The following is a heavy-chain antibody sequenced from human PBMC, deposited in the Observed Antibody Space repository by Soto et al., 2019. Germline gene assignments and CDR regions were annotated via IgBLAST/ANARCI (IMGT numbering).Heavy chain of an antibody. CDR3: AREGKPLFRELVGWFDP. CDR1: GYPFTSHA. D-gene: IGHD1-7*01. J-gene: IGHJ5*02. V-gene: IGHV1-3*01. CDR2: INPANGNT. Sequence: QVQLVQSGAEVKQAGASVKISCQASGYPFTSHAIYWVRQAPGQRPEWMGWINPANGNTKYSPKFQGRVTITRDTSASTAYMELRTLTSEDTGLYSCAREGKPLFRELVGWFDPWGQGTLLTVSS.